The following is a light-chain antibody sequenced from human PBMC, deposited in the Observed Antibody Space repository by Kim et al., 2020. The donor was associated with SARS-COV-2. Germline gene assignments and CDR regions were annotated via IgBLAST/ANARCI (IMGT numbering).Light chain of an antibody. Sequence: GDRVTIPCRASDTVVTYLNWYQQKPGKAPKLLIYAASKLQTGVPSRFSGSGYGTHFTLTINNLQPDDFATYYCQQTYRLSSFGAGTKVDIK. CDR2: AAS. V-gene: IGKV1-39*01. CDR1: DTVVTY. CDR3: QQTYRLSS. J-gene: IGKJ3*01.